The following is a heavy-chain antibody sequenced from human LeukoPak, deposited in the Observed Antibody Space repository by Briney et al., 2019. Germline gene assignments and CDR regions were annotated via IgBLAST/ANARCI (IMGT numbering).Heavy chain of an antibody. CDR2: INPNSGGT. D-gene: IGHD4-23*01. CDR1: GYTFTGYY. V-gene: IGHV1-2*02. Sequence: GASVKVSCKASGYTFTGYYMHWVRQAPGQGLEWMGWINPNSGGTNYAQKFQGRVTMTRDTSISTAYMELSRLRSDDTAVYYCARGESGDYGGAYYFDYWGQGTLVTVSS. CDR3: ARGESGDYGGAYYFDY. J-gene: IGHJ4*02.